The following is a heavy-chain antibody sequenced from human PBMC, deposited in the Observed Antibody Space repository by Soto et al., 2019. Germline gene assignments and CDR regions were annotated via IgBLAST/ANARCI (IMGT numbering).Heavy chain of an antibody. J-gene: IGHJ4*02. Sequence: SETLSLTCTVSGGSVTTYYWSWIRQSPGKGLEWIGYIYNSERTDYNPSLQSRVTISVDTSKNQFSLRLTSVTASDTAVYYCVYGDSPGPIDSWGQGTLVTVSS. D-gene: IGHD2-21*02. CDR2: IYNSERT. CDR3: VYGDSPGPIDS. CDR1: GGSVTTYY. V-gene: IGHV4-59*02.